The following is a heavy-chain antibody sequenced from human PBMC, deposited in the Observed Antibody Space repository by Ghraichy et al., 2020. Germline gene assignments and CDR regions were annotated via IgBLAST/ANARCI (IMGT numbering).Heavy chain of an antibody. V-gene: IGHV3-11*06. CDR2: ISRKGRDT. D-gene: IGHD6-25*01. J-gene: IGHJ5*02. CDR1: GFRFRDYY. CDR3: VREGQELGKSGFDL. Sequence: GGSLRLSCAASGFRFRDYYMSWIRQAPGKGLEWVSLISRKGRDTNYGDSVRGRFTISRDDARSSLYLQLSSLRHEDTAVYYCVREGQELGKSGFDLWGQGIRVTVSS.